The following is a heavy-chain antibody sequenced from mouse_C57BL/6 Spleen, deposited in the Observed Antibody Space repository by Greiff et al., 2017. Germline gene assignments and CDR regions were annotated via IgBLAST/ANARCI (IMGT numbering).Heavy chain of an antibody. CDR2: INPNNGGT. J-gene: IGHJ2*01. CDR3: ARSNSNYLYYFDY. V-gene: IGHV1-18*01. CDR1: GYTFTDYN. D-gene: IGHD2-5*01. Sequence: VQLQQSGPELVKPGASVKIPCKASGYTFTDYNMAWVKQSHGKSLEWIGDINPNNGGTIYNQKFKGKATLTVDKSSSTAYMELRSLTSEDTAVYYCARSNSNYLYYFDYWGQGTTLTVSS.